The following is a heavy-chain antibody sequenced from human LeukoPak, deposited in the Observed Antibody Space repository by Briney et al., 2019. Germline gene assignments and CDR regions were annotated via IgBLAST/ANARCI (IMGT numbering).Heavy chain of an antibody. CDR2: IIPIFGIA. V-gene: IGHV1-69*04. Sequence: GSSVKVSCKASGGTLTSYAISWVRQAPGQGLEWMGRIIPIFGIANYAQKFQGRVTITADKSTSTAYMELSSLRSDDTAVYYCAHFNRGSGGWFDPWGQGTLVTVSS. D-gene: IGHD3-10*01. CDR3: AHFNRGSGGWFDP. CDR1: GGTLTSYA. J-gene: IGHJ5*02.